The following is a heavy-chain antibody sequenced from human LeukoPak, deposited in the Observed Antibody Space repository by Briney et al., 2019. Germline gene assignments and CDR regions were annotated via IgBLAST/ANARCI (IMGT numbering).Heavy chain of an antibody. J-gene: IGHJ4*02. CDR2: IYYDGSNQ. CDR3: ARDRSLRYFDY. CDR1: GLKFRNSG. D-gene: IGHD5/OR15-5a*01. V-gene: IGHV3-33*01. Sequence: GGSLRLSRAVSGLKFRNSGMHWVRQAPGKGLEWVAIIYYDGSNQYYADSVKGRFTVSRDDSKNTLFLQMNSLRAEDTAVYYCARDRSLRYFDYWGQGTLVTVSS.